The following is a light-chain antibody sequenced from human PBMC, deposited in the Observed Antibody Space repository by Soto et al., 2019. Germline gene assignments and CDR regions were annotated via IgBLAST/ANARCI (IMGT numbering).Light chain of an antibody. CDR3: QQYGSSSWT. V-gene: IGKV3-20*01. J-gene: IGKJ1*01. CDR1: QSVSSTY. CDR2: GAS. Sequence: EIVLTQSPGTLSLSPGERATLSCRASQSVSSTYFAWYQQRFGQAPRLRIYGASTRATGIPDRFSGSGSGTDFTLTISRLEPEDFAVYYCQQYGSSSWTFGQGTKVEIK.